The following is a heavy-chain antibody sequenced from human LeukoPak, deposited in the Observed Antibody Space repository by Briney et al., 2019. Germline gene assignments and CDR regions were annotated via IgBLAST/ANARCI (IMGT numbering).Heavy chain of an antibody. V-gene: IGHV3-7*01. Sequence: GGSLRLSCAASGFTFSSHAMTWVRQAPGKGLEWVANIKQDGGEKSYVDSVKGRFTISRDNAKNSLHLQMNSLRAEDTAVYYCARDRGVSASHGFDAFDIWGQGTMVTVSS. CDR3: ARDRGVSASHGFDAFDI. CDR2: IKQDGGEK. J-gene: IGHJ3*02. CDR1: GFTFSSHA. D-gene: IGHD3-10*01.